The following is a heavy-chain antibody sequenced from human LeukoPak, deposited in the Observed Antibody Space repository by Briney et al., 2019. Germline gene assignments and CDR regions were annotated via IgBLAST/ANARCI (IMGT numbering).Heavy chain of an antibody. D-gene: IGHD6-19*01. CDR2: ISAYNGNT. V-gene: IGHV1-18*01. Sequence: GASVKVSCKASGYIFTSYGISWVRQAPGQGLEWMGWISAYNGNTNYAQKFQGRVTMTRDTSISTAYMELSRLRSDDTAVYYCARGGPSRGSGFYYFDYWGQGTLVTVSS. CDR1: GYIFTSYG. CDR3: ARGGPSRGSGFYYFDY. J-gene: IGHJ4*02.